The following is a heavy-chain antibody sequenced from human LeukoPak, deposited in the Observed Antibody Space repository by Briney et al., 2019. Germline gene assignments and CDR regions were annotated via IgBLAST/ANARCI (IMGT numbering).Heavy chain of an antibody. D-gene: IGHD1-26*01. CDR2: ISYDGSNK. Sequence: GRSXRLSCXXSGXTFSSYAMXWVRQAPGKGLEWVAVISYDGSNKYYADSVKGRFTISRDNSKNTLYLQMNSLRAEDTAVYYCASSTSGSYSYWGQGTLVTVSS. CDR3: ASSTSGSYSY. CDR1: GXTFSSYA. J-gene: IGHJ4*02. V-gene: IGHV3-30*01.